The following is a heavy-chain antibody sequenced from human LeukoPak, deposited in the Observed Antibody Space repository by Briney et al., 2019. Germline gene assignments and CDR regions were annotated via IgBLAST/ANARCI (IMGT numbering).Heavy chain of an antibody. J-gene: IGHJ3*01. Sequence: GGSLRLSCAASGFTFSSYAMSWVRQAPGKGLEWVSSISGSGGSTYYADSMKGRFTISRDNSKNTLHVQVNSLRAEDTAIYYCAKGKYSTGWGASVFDLWGQGTMVTVSS. CDR1: GFTFSSYA. D-gene: IGHD6-19*01. CDR2: ISGSGGST. CDR3: AKGKYSTGWGASVFDL. V-gene: IGHV3-23*01.